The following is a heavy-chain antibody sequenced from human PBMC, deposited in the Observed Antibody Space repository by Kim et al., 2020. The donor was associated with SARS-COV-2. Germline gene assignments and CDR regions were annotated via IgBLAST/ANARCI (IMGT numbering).Heavy chain of an antibody. V-gene: IGHV3-64D*09. CDR3: TTNPSSSWYVGFYYYYGMDV. CDR2: LSSNGGST. J-gene: IGHJ6*02. D-gene: IGHD6-13*01. Sequence: GGSLRLSCSASGFTFSSYAMHWVRQAPGKGLEYVSALSSNGGSTNYADSVKGRFTISRDNSMNTLYLQMSSLRAEDTAVYYCTTNPSSSWYVGFYYYYGMDVWGQGTTVTVSS. CDR1: GFTFSSYA.